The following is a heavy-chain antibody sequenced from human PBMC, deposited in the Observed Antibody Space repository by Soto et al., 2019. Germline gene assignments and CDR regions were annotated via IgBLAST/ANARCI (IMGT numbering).Heavy chain of an antibody. CDR1: GYTFTDYY. J-gene: IGHJ4*01. V-gene: IGHV1-2*04. CDR2: INPNSGGT. Sequence: ASVKVSCKASGYTFTDYYIHWVRQAPGQGLEWMGWINPNSGGTNYAQNFQGWVTMTRDTSISTAYMELSRLRSDDAAVYYCATRSPAFDYWGHGTLVTVAS. CDR3: ATRSPAFDY.